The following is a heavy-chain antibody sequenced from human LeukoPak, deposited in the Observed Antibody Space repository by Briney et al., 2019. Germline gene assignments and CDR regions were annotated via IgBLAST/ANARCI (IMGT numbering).Heavy chain of an antibody. CDR1: GFTFSSYE. CDR3: ARSPWFGESSYYFDY. V-gene: IGHV3-20*01. D-gene: IGHD3-10*01. Sequence: GGSLRLSCAASGFTFSSYEMNWVRQAPGKGLEWVSGINWNGGSTGYADSVKGRFTISRDNAKNSLYLQMNSLRAEDTALYHCARSPWFGESSYYFDYWGQGTLVTVSS. J-gene: IGHJ4*02. CDR2: INWNGGST.